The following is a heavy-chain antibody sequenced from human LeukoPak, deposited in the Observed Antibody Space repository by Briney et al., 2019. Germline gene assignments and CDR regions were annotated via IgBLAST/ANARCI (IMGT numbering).Heavy chain of an antibody. CDR1: GFTFSSYA. J-gene: IGHJ4*02. Sequence: VGSLRLSCAASGFTFSSYAMSWVRQAPGKGLEWVSCISGSGRSTNYADSVKGRFTISRDNSKNTLYLQMNSLRAEDTAIYYCARSPYNWNYGDYWGQGTLVTVSS. CDR2: ISGSGRST. D-gene: IGHD1-20*01. V-gene: IGHV3-23*01. CDR3: ARSPYNWNYGDY.